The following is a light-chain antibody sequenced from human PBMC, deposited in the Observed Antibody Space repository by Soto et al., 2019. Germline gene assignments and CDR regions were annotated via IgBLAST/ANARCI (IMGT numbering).Light chain of an antibody. J-gene: IGKJ5*01. CDR1: ARISSSN. CDR2: DAS. Sequence: TESPGARATLSCRASARISSSNLAWYQQKPGQAPRLLIYDASTRATGIPARFSGSGSGTEFTLTITSLQSEDFAVFYCQQYNNWPPITFGQGTRLEIK. V-gene: IGKV3D-15*01. CDR3: QQYNNWPPIT.